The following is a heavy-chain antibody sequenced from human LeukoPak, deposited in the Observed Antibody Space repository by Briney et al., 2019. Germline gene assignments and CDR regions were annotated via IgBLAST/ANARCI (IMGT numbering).Heavy chain of an antibody. CDR2: ISGSDATA. J-gene: IGHJ4*02. CDR1: GFTFSSYA. Sequence: GGSLRLSCAASGFTFSSYAMIWVRQAPGKGLEWVSAISGSDATAYYADSVKGRFTISRDNSKNTLYLQMNSLRAEDTAVYYCARGVSKFDYGGTFDYWGQGTLVTVSS. CDR3: ARGVSKFDYGGTFDY. V-gene: IGHV3-23*01. D-gene: IGHD4-23*01.